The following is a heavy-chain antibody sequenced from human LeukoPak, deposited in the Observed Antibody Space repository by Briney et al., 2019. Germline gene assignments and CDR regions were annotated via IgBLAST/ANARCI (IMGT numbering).Heavy chain of an antibody. CDR1: GYTFTSYG. J-gene: IGHJ4*02. V-gene: IGHV7-4-1*02. CDR3: ARVLAMIRGAPFDY. D-gene: IGHD3-10*01. Sequence: EASVKVSCKASGYTFTSYGMNWVRQAPGQGLEWMGWINTNTGNPTYAQGFTGRFVFSLDTSVSTAYLQISSLKAEDTAVYYCARVLAMIRGAPFDYWGQGTLVTVSS. CDR2: INTNTGNP.